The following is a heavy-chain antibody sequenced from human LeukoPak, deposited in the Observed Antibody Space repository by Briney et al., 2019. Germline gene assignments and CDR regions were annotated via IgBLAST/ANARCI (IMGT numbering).Heavy chain of an antibody. CDR1: GFTFSSSA. CDR3: ARGGGTEWLLVPFEY. D-gene: IGHD3-22*01. J-gene: IGHJ4*02. CDR2: ITGGAIRT. Sequence: GGSLRLSCAASGFTFSSSAMSWVRQAPGKGLEWVSGITGGAIRTYYADSVKGRFTISRDNSKNTLYLQMNSLRAEDTAVYYCARGGGTEWLLVPFEYWGQGTLVTVSS. V-gene: IGHV3-23*01.